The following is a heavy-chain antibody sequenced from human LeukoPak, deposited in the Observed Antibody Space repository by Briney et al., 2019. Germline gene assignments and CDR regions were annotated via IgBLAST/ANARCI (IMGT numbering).Heavy chain of an antibody. V-gene: IGHV3-33*08. CDR2: IWYDGSNK. J-gene: IGHJ4*02. D-gene: IGHD1-26*01. CDR3: ARLGAAWSLDY. CDR1: GFTFSSYA. Sequence: PGESLRLSCVASGFTFSSYAMSWVRQAPGKGLEWVAVIWYDGSNKYYADSVKGRFTISRDNSKNTLYLQMNSLRAGDTAVYYCARLGAAWSLDYWGQGTLVTVSS.